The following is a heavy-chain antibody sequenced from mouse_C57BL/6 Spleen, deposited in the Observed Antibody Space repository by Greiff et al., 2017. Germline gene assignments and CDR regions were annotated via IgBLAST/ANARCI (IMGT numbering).Heavy chain of an antibody. CDR2: IVPATGGT. CDR1: GYTFTDYA. D-gene: IGHD1-1*01. J-gene: IGHJ2*01. V-gene: IGHV1-15*01. Sequence: QVQLQQSGAELVRPGASVTLSCKASGYTFTDYAMHWVKQRPVHGLEWIGAIVPATGGTAYNQKFKGKATLTADKSSSTAYMELRSLTSEDSAVYYCTRRLFRRDYFDYWGQGTTLTVSS. CDR3: TRRLFRRDYFDY.